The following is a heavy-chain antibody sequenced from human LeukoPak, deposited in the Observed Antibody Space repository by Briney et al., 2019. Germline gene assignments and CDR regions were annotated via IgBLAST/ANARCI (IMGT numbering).Heavy chain of an antibody. V-gene: IGHV4-4*02. Sequence: PSETLSLTCAVSGGSISISNWWSWVRQSPGKGLEWIGEIYHSGSTNYNPSLKSRVTISIDKSKDQFSLKLSSVTAADTAVYYCAGGDSNYFDFWGQGTLVTVSS. D-gene: IGHD3-16*01. CDR1: GGSISISNW. J-gene: IGHJ4*02. CDR3: AGGDSNYFDF. CDR2: IYHSGST.